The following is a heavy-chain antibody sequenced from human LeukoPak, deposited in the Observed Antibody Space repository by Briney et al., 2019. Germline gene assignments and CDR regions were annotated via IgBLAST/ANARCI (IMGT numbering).Heavy chain of an antibody. V-gene: IGHV3-23*01. Sequence: GGSLRLSCAASGFAFSSYAMSWVRQAPGKGLEWVSAISGSGGSTYYADSVKGRFTISRDNSKNTLYLQMNSLRAEDTAVYYCAKDRIAARTFDPWGQGTLVTVSS. CDR3: AKDRIAARTFDP. CDR2: ISGSGGST. CDR1: GFAFSSYA. D-gene: IGHD6-6*01. J-gene: IGHJ5*02.